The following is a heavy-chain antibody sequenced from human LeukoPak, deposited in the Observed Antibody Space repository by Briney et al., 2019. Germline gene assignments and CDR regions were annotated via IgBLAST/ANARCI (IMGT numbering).Heavy chain of an antibody. V-gene: IGHV3-48*03. Sequence: PGGSLRLSCAAFGFTFSSYEMNWVRQAPGKGLEWVSYISSSGSTIYYADSVKGRFTISRDNAKNSLYLQMNSLRAEDTAVYYCARAPYCSGGSCYFSWFDPWGQGTLVTVSS. D-gene: IGHD2-15*01. CDR3: ARAPYCSGGSCYFSWFDP. J-gene: IGHJ5*02. CDR2: ISSSGSTI. CDR1: GFTFSSYE.